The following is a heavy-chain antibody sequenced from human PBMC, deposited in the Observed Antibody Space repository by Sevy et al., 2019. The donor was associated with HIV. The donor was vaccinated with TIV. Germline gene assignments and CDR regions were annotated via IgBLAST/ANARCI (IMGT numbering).Heavy chain of an antibody. D-gene: IGHD3-22*01. CDR1: GFTFSNYW. V-gene: IGHV3-48*04. CDR3: LRSGGAYDAGFDP. J-gene: IGHJ5*02. Sequence: GGSLRLSCAVSGFTFSNYWMHWVRQAPGKGLEWVSKISTSGKSTFYADSVEGRVTISRDNTKNSVFLETNNLRVEDTAVYYCLRSGGAYDAGFDPWGQGTLVTVSS. CDR2: ISTSGKST.